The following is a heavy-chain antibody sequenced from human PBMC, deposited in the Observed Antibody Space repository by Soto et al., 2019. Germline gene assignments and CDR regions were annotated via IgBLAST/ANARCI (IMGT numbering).Heavy chain of an antibody. J-gene: IGHJ6*02. CDR1: GGSISSYY. D-gene: IGHD3-10*01. CDR3: ARVTYYYGSGSYYYYYGMDV. CDR2: IYYSGST. Sequence: SETLSLTCTVSGGSISSYYWSWIRQPPGKGLEWIGYIYYSGSTNYNPSLKSRVTISVDTSKNQFSLKLSSVTAADTAVYYCARVTYYYGSGSYYYYYGMDVWGQGTTVTVSS. V-gene: IGHV4-59*01.